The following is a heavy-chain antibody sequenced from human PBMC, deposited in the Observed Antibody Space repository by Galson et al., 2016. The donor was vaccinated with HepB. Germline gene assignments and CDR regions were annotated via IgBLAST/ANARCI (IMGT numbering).Heavy chain of an antibody. V-gene: IGHV5-51*01. CDR3: ATARPSLAFDH. D-gene: IGHD6-13*01. CDR2: MYPGDSDT. J-gene: IGHJ4*02. CDR1: GYSFTSNW. Sequence: QSGAEVTKPGESLKIFCKGSGYSFTSNWIGWVRQMPGKGLEWMGIMYPGDSDTRYSPSFQGQVTISADKSINTAYLQWNSLKASDTAIYYYATARPSLAFDHWGQGTLVTVSS.